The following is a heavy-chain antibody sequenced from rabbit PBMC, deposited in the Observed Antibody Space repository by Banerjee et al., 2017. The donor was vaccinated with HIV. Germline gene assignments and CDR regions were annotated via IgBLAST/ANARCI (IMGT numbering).Heavy chain of an antibody. CDR2: IDTHSSGST. D-gene: IGHD4-1*01. CDR1: GFSFSSSYW. Sequence: QEQLEESGGDLVKPEGSLTLTCTASGFSFSSSYWICWVRQAPGKGLEWIACIDTHSSGSTYYANWAQGRFTISRTSSTTVALQMTSLTAADTATYFCARDLAGVIGWNFNFWGQGTLVTVS. V-gene: IGHV1S45*01. CDR3: ARDLAGVIGWNFNF. J-gene: IGHJ4*01.